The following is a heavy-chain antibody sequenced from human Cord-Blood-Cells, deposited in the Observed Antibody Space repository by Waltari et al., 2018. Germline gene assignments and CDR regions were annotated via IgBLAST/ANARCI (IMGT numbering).Heavy chain of an antibody. CDR1: GGSISSSSYY. CDR2: IYYSGNP. V-gene: IGHV4-39*01. CDR3: ARLTRPDYDILTGYWYFDL. D-gene: IGHD3-9*01. Sequence: QLQLQESGPGLVKPSETLSLTCTVSGGSISSSSYYWGWIRQHPGKGLEWIGSIYYSGNPYNNPSLKRRATISVDTSKNQFSLKLSSLTAADTAVYYCARLTRPDYDILTGYWYFDLWGRGTLVTVSS. J-gene: IGHJ2*01.